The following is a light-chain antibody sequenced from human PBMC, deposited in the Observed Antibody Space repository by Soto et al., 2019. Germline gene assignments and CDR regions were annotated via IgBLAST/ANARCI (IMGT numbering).Light chain of an antibody. CDR3: SSYAGSNSYVV. Sequence: QSALTQPPSASGSPGQSVSISCTGTSXDIGAYNFVSWYQQHPGKAPRLMIYGVSKRPSGVPDRFSGSKSGNTASLTVSGLQAEDEADYYCSSYAGSNSYVVFGGGTK. CDR1: SXDIGAYNF. V-gene: IGLV2-8*01. J-gene: IGLJ2*01. CDR2: GVS.